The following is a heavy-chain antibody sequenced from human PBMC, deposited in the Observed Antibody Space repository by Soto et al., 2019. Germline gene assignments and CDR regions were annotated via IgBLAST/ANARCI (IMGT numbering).Heavy chain of an antibody. CDR1: GFTFSSYS. Sequence: EVQLVESGGGLVKPGGSLRLSCVVSGFTFSSYSMNWVRQAPGKGLEWVSSISSGSNYTYYADSVKGRFTSSRDNAKNSVYLQMNSLRAEDTALYYCARDFKESQYYYYGMDVWGKGTTVTVSS. D-gene: IGHD3-10*01. CDR2: ISSGSNYT. CDR3: ARDFKESQYYYYGMDV. V-gene: IGHV3-21*06. J-gene: IGHJ6*04.